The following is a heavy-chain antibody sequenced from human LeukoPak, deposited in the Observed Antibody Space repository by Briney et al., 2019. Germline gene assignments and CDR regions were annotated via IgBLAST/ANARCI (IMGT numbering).Heavy chain of an antibody. Sequence: ASVTVSCKASGYTFTSYGISWVRQAPGQGLEWMGWISAYNGNTNYAQKLQGRVTMTTDTSTSTAYMELRSLRSDDTAVYYCARAGETIFGAPNWFDLWGQGTLVTVSS. V-gene: IGHV1-18*01. CDR3: ARAGETIFGAPNWFDL. J-gene: IGHJ5*02. D-gene: IGHD3-3*01. CDR2: ISAYNGNT. CDR1: GYTFTSYG.